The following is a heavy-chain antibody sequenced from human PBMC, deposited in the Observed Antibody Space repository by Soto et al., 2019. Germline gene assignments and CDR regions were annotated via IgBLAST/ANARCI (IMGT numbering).Heavy chain of an antibody. CDR2: ISGSGGST. J-gene: IGHJ4*02. D-gene: IGHD3-3*01. CDR1: GFTFSSYA. CDR3: AKDDNMERYDFWSGSY. Sequence: GGSLRPSCAASGFTFSSYAMSWVRQAPGKGLEWVSAISGSGGSTYYADSVKGRFTISRDNSKNTLYLQMNSLRAEDTAVYYCAKDDNMERYDFWSGSYWGQGTLVTVSS. V-gene: IGHV3-23*01.